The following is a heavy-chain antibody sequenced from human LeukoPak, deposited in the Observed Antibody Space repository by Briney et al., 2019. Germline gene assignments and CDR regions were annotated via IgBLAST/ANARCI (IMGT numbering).Heavy chain of an antibody. V-gene: IGHV4-39*07. D-gene: IGHD3-22*01. J-gene: IGHJ6*02. Sequence: SETLSLTCTVSGGSISSSSYYWGWIRQPPGKGLEWIGEINHSGSTNYNPSLKSRVTISVDTSKNQFSLKLSSVTAADTAVYYCARGPHYYDSSGPIGLTYYYYYGMDVWGQGTTVTVSS. CDR2: INHSGST. CDR1: GGSISSSSYY. CDR3: ARGPHYYDSSGPIGLTYYYYYGMDV.